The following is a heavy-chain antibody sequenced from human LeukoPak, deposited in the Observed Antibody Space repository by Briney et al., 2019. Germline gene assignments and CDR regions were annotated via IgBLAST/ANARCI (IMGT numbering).Heavy chain of an antibody. J-gene: IGHJ4*02. CDR3: ARIGPDYYDSSGYYAYYFDY. CDR1: GYTFTSYY. V-gene: IGHV1-46*01. Sequence: ASVKVSCKATGYTFTSYYMHWVRQAPGQGLEWMGIINPSGGSTSYAQKFQGRVTMTRDMSTSTVYMELSSLRSEDTAVYYCARIGPDYYDSSGYYAYYFDYWGQGTLVTVSS. D-gene: IGHD3-22*01. CDR2: INPSGGST.